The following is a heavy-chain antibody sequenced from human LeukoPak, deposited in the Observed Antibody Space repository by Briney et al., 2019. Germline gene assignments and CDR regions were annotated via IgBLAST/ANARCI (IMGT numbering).Heavy chain of an antibody. Sequence: ASVKVSCKASGYTFTSYGISWVRRAPGQGLEWMGWISAYNGNTNYAQKLQGRVTMTRDTSTSTVYMELRSLRSDDTAVYYCARGGLTYYDFWSGYYPPEAWFDPWGQGTLVTVSS. D-gene: IGHD3-3*01. CDR1: GYTFTSYG. V-gene: IGHV1-18*01. CDR2: ISAYNGNT. CDR3: ARGGLTYYDFWSGYYPPEAWFDP. J-gene: IGHJ5*02.